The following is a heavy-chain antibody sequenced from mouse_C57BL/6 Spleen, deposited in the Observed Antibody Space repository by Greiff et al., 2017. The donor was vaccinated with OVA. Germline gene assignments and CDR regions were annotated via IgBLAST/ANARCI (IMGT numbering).Heavy chain of an antibody. J-gene: IGHJ1*03. D-gene: IGHD2-5*01. V-gene: IGHV1-22*01. Sequence: VQLKQSGPELVKPGASVKMSCKASGYTFTDYNMHWVKQSHGKSLEWIGYINPNNGGTSYNQKFKGKATLTVNKSSSTAYMELRSLTSEDSAVYYCAREDNYSNYDWYFDVWGTGTTVTVSS. CDR1: GYTFTDYN. CDR2: INPNNGGT. CDR3: AREDNYSNYDWYFDV.